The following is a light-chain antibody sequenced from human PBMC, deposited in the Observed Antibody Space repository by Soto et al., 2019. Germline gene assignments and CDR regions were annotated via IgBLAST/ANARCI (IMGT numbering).Light chain of an antibody. CDR1: TSDIDNYDS. CDR3: SLYTSNGSLI. V-gene: IGLV2-18*01. Sequence: QSVLTQPPSVSGSPGQSVTISCTGTTSDIDNYDSVSWYQQAPGTAPKLIIYDVNNRPSGAPDRFSGSTSGNTASLTISRLQAEDETGYFCSLYTSNGSLIFGPGTKLTVL. CDR2: DVN. J-gene: IGLJ1*01.